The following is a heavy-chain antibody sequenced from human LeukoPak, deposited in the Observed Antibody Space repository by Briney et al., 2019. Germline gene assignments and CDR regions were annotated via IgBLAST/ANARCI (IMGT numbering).Heavy chain of an antibody. CDR3: TTTTSFYGAKGY. D-gene: IGHD4-17*01. J-gene: IGHJ4*02. CDR1: GFTFTNAW. Sequence: PGGSLRLSCAASGFTFTNAWMSWVRQAPGKGLEWVGRIKAKADLGTIDYAAPVKGRFTISREDSKNTLYLQLNSLKTEDTGVYYCTTTTSFYGAKGYWGRGTLVTVSS. V-gene: IGHV3-15*01. CDR2: IKAKADLGTI.